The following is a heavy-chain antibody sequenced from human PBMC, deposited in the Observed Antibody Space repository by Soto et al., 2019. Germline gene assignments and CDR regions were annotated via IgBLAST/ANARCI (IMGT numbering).Heavy chain of an antibody. J-gene: IGHJ5*02. V-gene: IGHV4-31*03. CDR3: ARWWSGSRQGFDN. Sequence: QVQLQESGPGLVKPSQTLSLTCTVSGGSISSGDYYWSWIRQHPGKGLEWIGSIYYSGSTYYNPSLKSRVTISVDTSKNQFCLKLSSVTAADTAVYYCARWWSGSRQGFDNWGQGTLVTVSS. D-gene: IGHD3-3*01. CDR2: IYYSGST. CDR1: GGSISSGDYY.